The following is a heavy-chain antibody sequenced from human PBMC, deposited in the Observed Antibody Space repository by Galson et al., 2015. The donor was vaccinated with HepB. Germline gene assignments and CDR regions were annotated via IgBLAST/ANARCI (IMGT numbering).Heavy chain of an antibody. CDR2: ISGSGSDT. CDR3: AKTPSAVAGHYFDY. Sequence: SLRLSCAASGLTFRSYAMSWVRKAPGKGLDWVSTISGSGSDTYYADSVKGRFTISRDNSRNTLYLQMSSPRVEDTAIYYCAKTPSAVAGHYFDYWGQGTLVTVSS. V-gene: IGHV3-23*01. D-gene: IGHD6-19*01. J-gene: IGHJ4*02. CDR1: GLTFRSYA.